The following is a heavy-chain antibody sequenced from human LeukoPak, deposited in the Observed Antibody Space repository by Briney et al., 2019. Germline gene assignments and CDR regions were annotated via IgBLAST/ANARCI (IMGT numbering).Heavy chain of an antibody. CDR2: INPSGGST. J-gene: IGHJ4*02. Sequence: ASVKVSCKASGGTFSSYAISWVRQAPGQGLEWMGIINPSGGSTSYAQKFQGRVTMTRDTSTSTVYMELSSLRSEDTAVYYCARDAYLFDYWGQGTLVTVSS. CDR3: ARDAYLFDY. V-gene: IGHV1-46*01. CDR1: GGTFSSYA. D-gene: IGHD2-2*01.